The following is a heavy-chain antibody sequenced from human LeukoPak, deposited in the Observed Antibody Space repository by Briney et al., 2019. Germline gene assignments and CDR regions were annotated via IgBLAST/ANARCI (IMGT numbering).Heavy chain of an antibody. J-gene: IGHJ3*02. CDR3: ARAIVVVIARPHAFDI. Sequence: PGGSLRLSCAASGFTVNSNYMSWVRQAPGKGLEWVSVIYSGGSTNYADSVKGRFTISRDNSKNTLYLQMNGLRAEDTAVYYCARAIVVVIARPHAFDIWGQGTMVTVSS. V-gene: IGHV3-53*01. CDR2: IYSGGST. D-gene: IGHD2-21*01. CDR1: GFTVNSNY.